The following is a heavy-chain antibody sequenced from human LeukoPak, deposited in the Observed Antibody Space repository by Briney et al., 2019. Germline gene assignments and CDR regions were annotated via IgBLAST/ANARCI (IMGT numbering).Heavy chain of an antibody. D-gene: IGHD5-12*01. V-gene: IGHV4-59*08. CDR1: GGSISSYY. J-gene: IGHJ4*02. Sequence: ETLSLTCTVSGGSISSYYWSWIRQPPGKGLEWIGYIHYSGITNYNPSLKSRVTISVDTSKNQFSLKLSSVTAADTAVYYCASGYSGYGSFDYWGQGTLVTVSS. CDR3: ASGYSGYGSFDY. CDR2: IHYSGIT.